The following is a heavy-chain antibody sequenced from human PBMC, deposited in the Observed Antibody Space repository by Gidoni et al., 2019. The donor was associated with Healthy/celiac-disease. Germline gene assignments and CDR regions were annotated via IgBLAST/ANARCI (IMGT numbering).Heavy chain of an antibody. D-gene: IGHD3-22*01. CDR1: GFTFSSYG. J-gene: IGHJ4*02. V-gene: IGHV3-30*18. Sequence: SGFTFSSYGMHWVRQAPGKGLEWVAVISYDGSNNYYADSVKGRFTISRDNSKNTLYLQMNSLRAEDTAVYYFAKPNFHYYDTGDLDYWGQGTLVTVSS. CDR3: AKPNFHYYDTGDLDY. CDR2: ISYDGSNN.